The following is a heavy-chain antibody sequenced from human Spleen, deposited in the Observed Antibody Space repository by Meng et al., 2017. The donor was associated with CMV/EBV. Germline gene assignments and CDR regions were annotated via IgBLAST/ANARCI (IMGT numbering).Heavy chain of an antibody. D-gene: IGHD3-10*01. CDR1: GFTFSSYA. CDR2: ISYDGSNK. CDR3: ARASGYYYYYYGMDV. Sequence: SGFTFSSYAMHWVRQAPGKGLEWVAVISYDGSNKYYADSVKGRFTISRDNSKNTLYLQMNSLRAEDTAVYYCARASGYYYYYYGMDVWGQGTTVTVSS. V-gene: IGHV3-30-3*01. J-gene: IGHJ6*02.